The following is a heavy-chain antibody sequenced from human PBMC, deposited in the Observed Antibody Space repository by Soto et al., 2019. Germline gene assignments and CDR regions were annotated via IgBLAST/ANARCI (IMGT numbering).Heavy chain of an antibody. CDR2: IWYDGSNK. CDR1: GFTFSRYG. J-gene: IGHJ6*02. Sequence: QVQLVESGGGVLQPGRSLRLSCAASGFTFSRYGMHWVSQAPGKGLEWVAVIWYDGSNKYYADSVKGRFTISRDNSKNTLYLQMNSLRAEDTAVYYCARDPVSRRYYGMDVWGQGTTVTVSS. CDR3: ARDPVSRRYYGMDV. V-gene: IGHV3-33*01. D-gene: IGHD4-4*01.